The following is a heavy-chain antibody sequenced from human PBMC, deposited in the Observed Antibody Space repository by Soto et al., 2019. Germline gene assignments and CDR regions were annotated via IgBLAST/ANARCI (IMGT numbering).Heavy chain of an antibody. V-gene: IGHV3-23*01. D-gene: IGHD4-17*01. J-gene: IGHJ6*02. Sequence: PGGSLRFSCAASVFTFSSYAMSWVRQGPGKGLEWVSAISGSGGSAYYADSVKGRFTISRDNSKNTLYLQMNSLRAEDTAVYYCQKGILAGDFGEYGLYYYYGMDVWGHGTQVTVSS. CDR2: ISGSGGSA. CDR3: QKGILAGDFGEYGLYYYYGMDV. CDR1: VFTFSSYA.